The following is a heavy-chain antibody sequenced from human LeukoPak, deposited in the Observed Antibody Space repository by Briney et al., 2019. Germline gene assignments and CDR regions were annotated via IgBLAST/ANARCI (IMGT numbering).Heavy chain of an antibody. CDR3: ARDIELGY. J-gene: IGHJ4*02. Sequence: SETLSLTFTVSGGSIDNYYWSWIRQPPGEGLEWVGHILYSGTTSYTPSLRSRLTISLDASKKQFSLKLTSVTAADTAVYYCARDIELGYWGQGILVTVSS. CDR2: ILYSGTT. V-gene: IGHV4-59*01. CDR1: GGSIDNYY. D-gene: IGHD6-13*01.